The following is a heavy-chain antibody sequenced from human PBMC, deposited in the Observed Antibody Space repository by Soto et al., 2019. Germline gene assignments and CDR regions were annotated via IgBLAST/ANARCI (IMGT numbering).Heavy chain of an antibody. D-gene: IGHD3-16*01. Sequence: GGSLRLSCAASGFTFSSYAMSWVRQAPGKGLEWVSAISGSGGSTYYADSVKGRFTISRDNSKNTLYLQMNSLRAEDTAVYYCSKRCKRDLRGLLNLFGPRGQGTLVTVSS. CDR2: ISGSGGST. V-gene: IGHV3-23*01. CDR3: SKRCKRDLRGLLNLFGP. J-gene: IGHJ5*02. CDR1: GFTFSSYA.